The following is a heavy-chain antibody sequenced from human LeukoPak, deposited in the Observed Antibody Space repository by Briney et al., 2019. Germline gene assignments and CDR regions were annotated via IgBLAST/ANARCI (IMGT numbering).Heavy chain of an antibody. J-gene: IGHJ4*02. D-gene: IGHD3-22*01. CDR3: ARDLELGY. CDR1: GGSISNYY. V-gene: IGHV4-59*01. Sequence: SETLSLTCTASGGSISNYYWSWIRQPPGKEVEWIGYMYDSGSTNYNPSLKSRVTISVDTSKNQFSLKLTSLTAADTAVYYCARDLELGYWGQGTLVTVSS. CDR2: MYDSGST.